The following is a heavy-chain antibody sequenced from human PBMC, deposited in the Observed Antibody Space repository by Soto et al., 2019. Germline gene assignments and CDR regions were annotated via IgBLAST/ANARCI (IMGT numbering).Heavy chain of an antibody. CDR2: ISFDGTNK. CDR1: GFVFADYG. D-gene: IGHD3-10*01. J-gene: IGHJ6*02. V-gene: IGHV3-30*18. CDR3: AKDTLYPVVSYFYYGLGV. Sequence: QGQLVESGGGVVQAGQSLRLSCAASGFVFADYGVHWVRQAPGKGLEWVAVISFDGTNKFYADSVKGRFTISRDNSNNTLYLQMSSLRTEDTAVYYCAKDTLYPVVSYFYYGLGVWGQGTTVTVSS.